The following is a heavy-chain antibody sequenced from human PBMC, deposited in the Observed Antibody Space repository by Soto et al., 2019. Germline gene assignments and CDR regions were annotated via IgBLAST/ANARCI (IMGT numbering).Heavy chain of an antibody. Sequence: QVQLVQSGAEVKKPGSSVKVSCKASGGTFSSYAISWVRQAPGQGLEWMGGIIPIFGTANYAQKFQGRVTITADESTSTAYVELSSLRGDDTAVDCCASDRSSGSHYYYGMDVWGQGTTVTVSS. J-gene: IGHJ6*02. D-gene: IGHD3-22*01. CDR2: IIPIFGTA. CDR1: GGTFSSYA. CDR3: ASDRSSGSHYYYGMDV. V-gene: IGHV1-69*12.